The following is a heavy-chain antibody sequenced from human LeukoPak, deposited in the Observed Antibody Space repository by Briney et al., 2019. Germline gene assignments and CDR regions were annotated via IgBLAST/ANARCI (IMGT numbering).Heavy chain of an antibody. CDR1: GGSFSGYY. Sequence: PWETLSLTCAVYGGSFSGYYWSWIRQPPGKGLEWIGEINHSGSTNYNPSLKSRVTISVDTSKNQFSLKLSSVTAADTAVYYCARGRRRNYYGSGSYPYWGQGTLVTVSS. CDR2: INHSGST. V-gene: IGHV4-34*01. CDR3: ARGRRRNYYGSGSYPY. D-gene: IGHD3-10*01. J-gene: IGHJ4*02.